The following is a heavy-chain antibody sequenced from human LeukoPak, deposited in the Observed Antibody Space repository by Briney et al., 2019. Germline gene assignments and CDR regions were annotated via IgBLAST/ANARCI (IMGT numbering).Heavy chain of an antibody. CDR1: GYTLTSYG. CDR2: ISAYNGNT. V-gene: IGHV1-18*01. CDR3: ARGGGSAYYDCVWGSHPLDY. J-gene: IGHJ4*02. D-gene: IGHD3-16*02. Sequence: APVTVSCKASGYTLTSYGISRVRQAPGQGQEGMGWISAYNGNTNYAQKLQGRVTMTTDTSTRTAYMALRSLRSDDTAVYYCARGGGSAYYDCVWGSHPLDYWGQGTLVTVSS.